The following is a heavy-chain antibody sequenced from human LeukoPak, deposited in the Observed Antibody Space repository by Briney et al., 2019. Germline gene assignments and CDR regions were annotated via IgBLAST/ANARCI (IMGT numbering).Heavy chain of an antibody. V-gene: IGHV4-59*12. J-gene: IGHJ4*02. CDR3: ARGRKSAYYYDSSGYALGY. CDR2: IYYSGST. CDR1: GGSISSYY. D-gene: IGHD3-22*01. Sequence: PSETLSLTCTVPGGSISSYYWSWIRQPPGKGLEWIGYIYYSGSTNYNPSLKSRVTISVDTSKNQFSLKLSSVTAADTAVYYCARGRKSAYYYDSSGYALGYWGQGTLATVSS.